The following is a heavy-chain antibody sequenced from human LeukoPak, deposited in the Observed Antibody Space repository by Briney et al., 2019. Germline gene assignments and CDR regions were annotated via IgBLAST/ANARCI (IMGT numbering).Heavy chain of an antibody. D-gene: IGHD3-16*02. Sequence: ASVKVSCKASGYTFTDYYMHWVRQAPGQGLEWMGWINPNSGDTNYAQKFQGRVTMTRDMSITAAYMELSRLRSDDTAVYYCARGQSKYRDQGVDPWGQGTLVTVSS. CDR2: INPNSGDT. V-gene: IGHV1-2*02. CDR1: GYTFTDYY. J-gene: IGHJ5*02. CDR3: ARGQSKYRDQGVDP.